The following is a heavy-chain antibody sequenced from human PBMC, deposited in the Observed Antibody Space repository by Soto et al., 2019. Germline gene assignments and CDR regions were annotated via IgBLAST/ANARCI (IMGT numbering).Heavy chain of an antibody. CDR1: GGSISSGGYY. J-gene: IGHJ6*02. CDR3: ARGSSIAGLYYGMDV. V-gene: IGHV4-31*03. Sequence: QVQLQESSTGLVKPSQTRSLTCTVSGGSISSGGYYWTWIRQHPGKGLEWIGYNHYSGITYYNPSLKSRVTISLDTSKNQFSLKLSSVTAADTAVYYCARGSSIAGLYYGMDVWGQGTTVTVSS. CDR2: NHYSGIT. D-gene: IGHD6-6*01.